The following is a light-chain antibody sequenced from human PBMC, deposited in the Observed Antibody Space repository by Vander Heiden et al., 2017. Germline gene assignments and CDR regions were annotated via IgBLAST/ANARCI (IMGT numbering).Light chain of an antibody. V-gene: IGKV1-5*03. CDR3: QQYRT. J-gene: IGKJ1*01. Sequence: RVTITCRASQSISSWLAWYQQKPGKAPKLLIYKASSLESGVPSRFRGSGSGTEFTLTISSLQPDDFATYYCQQYRTFGQGTKVEIK. CDR1: QSISSW. CDR2: KAS.